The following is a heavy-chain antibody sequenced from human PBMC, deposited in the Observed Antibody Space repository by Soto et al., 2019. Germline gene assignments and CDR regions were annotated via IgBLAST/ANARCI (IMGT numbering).Heavy chain of an antibody. CDR2: ISSNGGST. V-gene: IGHV3-64D*09. CDR3: VKEGSGLDGFDI. CDR1: GFTFSSYA. Sequence: GGSLRLSCSASGFTFSSYAMHWVRQAPGKGLEYVSAISSNGGSTYYADSVKGRFTISRDNSKNTLYLQMSSLRAEETAVYSCVKEGSGLDGFDIWGQGTMVTVSS. J-gene: IGHJ3*02. D-gene: IGHD1-26*01.